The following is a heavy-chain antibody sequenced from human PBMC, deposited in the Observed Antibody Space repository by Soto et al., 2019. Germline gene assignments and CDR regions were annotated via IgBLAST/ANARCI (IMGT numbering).Heavy chain of an antibody. V-gene: IGHV4-31*03. CDR1: GGSISSGGYY. D-gene: IGHD3-10*01. CDR2: IYYSGST. Sequence: QVQLQESGPGLVKPSQTLSLTCTVSGGSISSGGYYWSWIRQHPGKGLEWIGYIYYSGSTYYNPSLKSRVTISVDTSKIQFSLKLSSVTAVDTAVYYCARERGVWFGEEGLRYWGQGTLVTVSS. J-gene: IGHJ4*02. CDR3: ARERGVWFGEEGLRY.